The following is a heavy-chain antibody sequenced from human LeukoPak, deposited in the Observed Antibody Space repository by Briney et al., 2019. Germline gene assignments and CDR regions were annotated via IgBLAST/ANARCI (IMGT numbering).Heavy chain of an antibody. CDR2: VNAYNGDT. Sequence: ASVKVSCKASGYTFINYGITWVRQAPGQGPEWMGWVNAYNGDTNYGQNFQGRVTVTTDTSTSTGYMEVKSLRSDDTAVYYCARVTLHDYGSGRYAFDIWGQGTMVTVSS. CDR1: GYTFINYG. D-gene: IGHD3-10*01. V-gene: IGHV1-18*01. J-gene: IGHJ3*02. CDR3: ARVTLHDYGSGRYAFDI.